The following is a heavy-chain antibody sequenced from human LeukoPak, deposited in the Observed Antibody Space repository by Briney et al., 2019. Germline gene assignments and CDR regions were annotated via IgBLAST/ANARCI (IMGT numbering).Heavy chain of an antibody. J-gene: IGHJ4*02. CDR1: GGSISSTTYA. Sequence: SETLPLTCTVSGGSISSTTYAWGWMRQPPGKGLEWIGSFFYSGGTYYSPSLKSRITRSVDTSRNQFSLELTSVTAADTAVYYCWAIVPTNKLDFWGQGILVTVSS. CDR2: FFYSGGT. V-gene: IGHV4-39*01. D-gene: IGHD5-12*01. CDR3: WAIVPTNKLDF.